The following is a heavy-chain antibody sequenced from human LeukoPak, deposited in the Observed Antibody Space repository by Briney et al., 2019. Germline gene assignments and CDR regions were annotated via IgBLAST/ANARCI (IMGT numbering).Heavy chain of an antibody. J-gene: IGHJ5*02. Sequence: ASVKVSCKASGYTFTSYYMHWVRQAPGQGLEWMGIINPSGGSTSYAQKFQGRVTMTRDMSTSTVYMELSSLRSDDTAVYYCARDVYYDSSRGPIRPWGQGTLVTVSS. D-gene: IGHD3-22*01. V-gene: IGHV1-46*01. CDR1: GYTFTSYY. CDR2: INPSGGST. CDR3: ARDVYYDSSRGPIRP.